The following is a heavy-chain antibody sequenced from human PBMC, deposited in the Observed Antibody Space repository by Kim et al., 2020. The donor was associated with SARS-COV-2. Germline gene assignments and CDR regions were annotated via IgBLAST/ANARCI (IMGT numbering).Heavy chain of an antibody. J-gene: IGHJ3*02. CDR3: ARHCVVITVDAFDS. Sequence: SETLSLTCTVSGGSISSSSYYWGWIRQPPGKGLEWIGSIYYSGSTYYNPSLKSRVTISVDTSKNQFSLKLSSVTAADTAVYYCARHCVVITVDAFDSWGQGAMGTVSS. V-gene: IGHV4-39*01. CDR2: IYYSGST. D-gene: IGHD3-22*01. CDR1: GGSISSSSYY.